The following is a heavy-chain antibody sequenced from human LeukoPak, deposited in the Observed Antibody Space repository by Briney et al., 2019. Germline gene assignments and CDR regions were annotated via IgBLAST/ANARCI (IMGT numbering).Heavy chain of an antibody. CDR1: GYSISSGYY. J-gene: IGHJ5*02. Sequence: KSSETLSLTCTVSGYSISSGYYWGWIRQPPGKGLEWIGSGYHIGSTYFNPSLRCRVTILIDIFKNQFSLKMSSVTAADTAIYYCARVGDYGDYVNWFDPWGPGTLVTVSA. CDR2: GYHIGST. CDR3: ARVGDYGDYVNWFDP. D-gene: IGHD4-17*01. V-gene: IGHV4-38-2*02.